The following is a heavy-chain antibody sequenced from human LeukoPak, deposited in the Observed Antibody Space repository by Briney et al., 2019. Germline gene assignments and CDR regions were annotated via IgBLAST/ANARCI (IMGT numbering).Heavy chain of an antibody. Sequence: SETLSLTCTVSGSSISSSYYGAWIRQPPGKGLEWIATISHSGSTYYNPSLKSRVTISADTSQNQHSLRLNSVTVADTAVYYCARVNTVRATFDYWGQGTPVTVSS. CDR2: ISHSGST. J-gene: IGHJ4*02. V-gene: IGHV4-38-2*02. CDR1: GSSISSSYY. D-gene: IGHD1-26*01. CDR3: ARVNTVRATFDY.